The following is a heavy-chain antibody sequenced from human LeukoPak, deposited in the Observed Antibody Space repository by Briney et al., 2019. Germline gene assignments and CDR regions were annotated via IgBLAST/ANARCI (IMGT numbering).Heavy chain of an antibody. CDR3: AKGGPTGSNYFDF. CDR1: GFTFSSYG. J-gene: IGHJ4*02. D-gene: IGHD1-26*01. Sequence: GRSLRLSCAASGFTFSSYGMHWVRQAPGKGLEWVSVISGSGYYSYYADSVKGRFTVSRDNSKTTLYLQMNSLRADDTAVYYCAKGGPTGSNYFDFWGQGTLVTVSS. V-gene: IGHV3-23*01. CDR2: ISGSGYYS.